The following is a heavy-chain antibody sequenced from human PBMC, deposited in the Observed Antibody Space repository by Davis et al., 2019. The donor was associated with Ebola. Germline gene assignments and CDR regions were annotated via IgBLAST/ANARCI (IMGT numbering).Heavy chain of an antibody. CDR3: ARHRSLVSGTGAFDV. Sequence: SETLSLTCSASGGSINNYFWSWIRQPPGKGLEWIGYIYSSGSTTYNPSLKSRVAISLDMSTNQFSMELSSVTAADAAMYYCARHRSLVSGTGAFDVWGQGTMVTVSS. J-gene: IGHJ3*01. CDR2: IYSSGST. D-gene: IGHD6-25*01. V-gene: IGHV4-59*08. CDR1: GGSINNYF.